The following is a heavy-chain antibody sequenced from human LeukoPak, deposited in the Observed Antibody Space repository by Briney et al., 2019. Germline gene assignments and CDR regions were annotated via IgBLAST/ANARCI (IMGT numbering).Heavy chain of an antibody. Sequence: GGSLRLSCEASGFTFSTYEMNWVRQPPGKGLEWISYINSGGSTTYYADSVKGRFTVSRDNSKNTLYLQVNSLRAEDTAVFYCAKGRISGDAGLDYWGQGTLVTVSS. CDR1: GFTFSTYE. D-gene: IGHD6-13*01. J-gene: IGHJ4*02. CDR2: INSGGSTT. V-gene: IGHV3-48*03. CDR3: AKGRISGDAGLDY.